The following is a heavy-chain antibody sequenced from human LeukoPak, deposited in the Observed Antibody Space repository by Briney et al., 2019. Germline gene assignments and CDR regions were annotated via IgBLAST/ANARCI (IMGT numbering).Heavy chain of an antibody. CDR2: INGSGGTI. Sequence: GGSLRLSCVASGFTFSDYYMSWIRQAPGKGLEWVSSINGSGGTIYSADSVKGRFTISRDNAKDSLYLQMNSLRAEDTAVYYCARVYYDFWSGYYQNYYFDYWGQGTLVTVSS. V-gene: IGHV3-11*04. CDR1: GFTFSDYY. J-gene: IGHJ4*02. D-gene: IGHD3-3*01. CDR3: ARVYYDFWSGYYQNYYFDY.